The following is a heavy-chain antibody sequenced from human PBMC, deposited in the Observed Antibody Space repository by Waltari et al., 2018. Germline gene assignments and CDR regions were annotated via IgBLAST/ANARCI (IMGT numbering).Heavy chain of an antibody. V-gene: IGHV1-24*01. J-gene: IGHJ3*02. D-gene: IGHD4-17*01. CDR1: GYTLTELS. Sequence: QVQLVQSGAEVKKPGASVKVSCKVSGYTLTELSMHWVRQAPGKGLEWMGGFDPEDVETIYARKYQGRVSMTEDTYTDTAYMELSSLRTEDTAVYNCATRGDYGGNSGHGNAFDIWGQGTMVTVSS. CDR3: ATRGDYGGNSGHGNAFDI. CDR2: FDPEDVET.